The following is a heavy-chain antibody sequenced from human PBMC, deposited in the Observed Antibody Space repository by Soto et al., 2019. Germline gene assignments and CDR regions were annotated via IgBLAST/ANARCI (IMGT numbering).Heavy chain of an antibody. J-gene: IGHJ4*01. CDR2: ISSSGGTT. D-gene: IGHD4-4*01. V-gene: IGHV3-23*01. Sequence: EVQLLESGGGLVQPGGSLRLSCAASGFTFSNYVMTWVRLAPGKGLEWVSTISSSGGTTYYADSVKGRFTISRDNSKNTLYLQMNSLRAEDTAIYYCAKDPTITAINVGPDCFDYWGHGTQVNVS. CDR3: AKDPTITAINVGPDCFDY. CDR1: GFTFSNYV.